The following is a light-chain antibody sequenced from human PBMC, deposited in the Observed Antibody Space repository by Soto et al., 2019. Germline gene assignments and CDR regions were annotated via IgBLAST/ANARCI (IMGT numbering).Light chain of an antibody. CDR3: QQDGSTRLT. CDR2: DAS. J-gene: IGKJ4*01. V-gene: IGKV3-20*01. CDR1: QSVRSNY. Sequence: VLTQSPDTLSLSPGERATLSCRASQSVRSNYLAWYQQKPGQAPRFLIYDASSRATGIPDRFSGSGSGTDFTLTISRLEPEDLAVYYCQQDGSTRLTFGGGTNVDLK.